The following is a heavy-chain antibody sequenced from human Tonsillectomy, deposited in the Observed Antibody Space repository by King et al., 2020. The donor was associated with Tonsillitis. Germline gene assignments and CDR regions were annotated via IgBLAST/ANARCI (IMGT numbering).Heavy chain of an antibody. Sequence: VQLVESGGGVVQPGRSLRLSCAASGFTFSSYAMHWVRQAPGKGLEWVAVISYDESKKYYADSVKGRFTISRGNSKNTLYLQMNSLRPEDTAVYYCASGLPTVTGWFAPWGQGTLVTVSS. J-gene: IGHJ5*02. D-gene: IGHD4-17*01. V-gene: IGHV3-30*04. CDR2: ISYDESKK. CDR3: ASGLPTVTGWFAP. CDR1: GFTFSSYA.